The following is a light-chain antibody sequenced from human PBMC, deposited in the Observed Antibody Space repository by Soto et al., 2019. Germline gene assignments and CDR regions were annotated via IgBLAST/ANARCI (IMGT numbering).Light chain of an antibody. CDR1: QSVSSN. J-gene: IGKJ1*01. Sequence: EIVMTQSPATLSVSPGERATLSCRSSQSVSSNLVWYQQKPGQASRLLIYGASTRATGIPARFSGSGSGTEFTLTISSLQPEDFAIYFCQQYHNWHTFGQGTKVEIK. CDR3: QQYHNWHT. CDR2: GAS. V-gene: IGKV3-15*01.